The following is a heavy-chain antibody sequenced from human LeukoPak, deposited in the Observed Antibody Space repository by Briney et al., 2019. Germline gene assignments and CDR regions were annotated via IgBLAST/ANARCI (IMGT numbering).Heavy chain of an antibody. J-gene: IGHJ4*02. V-gene: IGHV3-15*01. CDR2: IKSKTDGGTT. CDR3: ATDPRIAAADH. CDR1: GFTFSNAW. Sequence: GGSLRLSCAASGFTFSNAWLSWVRQAPGKGLEWVGRIKSKTDGGTTDYAAPVKGRFTISRDDSKNTLYLQMNSLKTEDTAVYYCATDPRIAAADHWGQGTLVTVSS. D-gene: IGHD6-13*01.